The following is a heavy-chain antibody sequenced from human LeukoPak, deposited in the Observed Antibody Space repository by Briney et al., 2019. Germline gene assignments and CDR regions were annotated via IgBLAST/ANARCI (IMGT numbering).Heavy chain of an antibody. V-gene: IGHV3-23*01. CDR3: AKDGHCSGGSCYGNYFDY. J-gene: IGHJ4*02. CDR2: ISSIGGTT. Sequence: AGSLTLSCAVSGFTISNNAMYWGRQAQGRGLELVSAISSIGGTTYYADSVKGRSTIARDNSKNTLYMKMNSLRAEDTAVYYCAKDGHCSGGSCYGNYFDYWGQGTLVTVSS. D-gene: IGHD2-15*01. CDR1: GFTISNNA.